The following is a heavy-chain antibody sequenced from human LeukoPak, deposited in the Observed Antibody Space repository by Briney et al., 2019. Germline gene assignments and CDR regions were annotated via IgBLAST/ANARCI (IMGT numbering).Heavy chain of an antibody. D-gene: IGHD3-16*01. J-gene: IGHJ4*02. CDR3: AKVAGGDMITYGGLDY. Sequence: GGSLRLSCAASGFTFSSYAMSWVRQAPGKGLEWVSAISGNGDITYYTDSVKGRFTISRDNSKNTLYLQMNSLRAEDTAVYYCAKVAGGDMITYGGLDYWGQGTLVTVSS. V-gene: IGHV3-23*01. CDR2: ISGNGDIT. CDR1: GFTFSSYA.